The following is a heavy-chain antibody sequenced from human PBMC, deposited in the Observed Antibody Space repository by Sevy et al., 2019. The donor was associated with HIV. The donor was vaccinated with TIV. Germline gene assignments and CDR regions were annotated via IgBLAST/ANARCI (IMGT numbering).Heavy chain of an antibody. D-gene: IGHD2-2*01. CDR3: ARLGGHCISSNCYYYYGMGV. CDR1: GFTFTSYG. J-gene: IGHJ6*02. V-gene: IGHV1-18*01. CDR2: ISGHNGNT. Sequence: ASVKVSCKTSGFTFTSYGISWVRQAPGQGLEWMEWISGHNGNTDYAQNFQGRVIMTTDTSTSTAYMELRSLRSDDTAVYYCARLGGHCISSNCYYYYGMGVWGQGTTVTVSS.